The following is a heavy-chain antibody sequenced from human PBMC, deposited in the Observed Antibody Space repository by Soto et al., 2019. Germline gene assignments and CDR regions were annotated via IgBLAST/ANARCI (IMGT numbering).Heavy chain of an antibody. D-gene: IGHD2-21*02. CDR1: GFAFGDYA. V-gene: IGHV3-49*03. CDR2: IRNKAHGGTR. CDR3: TANVTPRY. Sequence: GGSLRLSCAASGFAFGDYAMNWFRQPPGKGLEWAGFIRNKAHGGTREYAASVKGRFTISRDDSKSIAYLQMNSLKTEDTAGYYCTANVTPRYWGQGT. J-gene: IGHJ4*02.